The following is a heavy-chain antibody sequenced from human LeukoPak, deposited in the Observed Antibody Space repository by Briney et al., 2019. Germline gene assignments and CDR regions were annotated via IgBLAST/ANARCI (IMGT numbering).Heavy chain of an antibody. D-gene: IGHD3-22*01. Sequence: ASVKVSCKVSGYTLTELSMHWVRQAPGKGLEWMGGFDPEDGETIYAQKFQGRVTMTEDTSTDTAYMELSSLRSEDTAVYYCATFPYYYDSSGPTRDWGQGTLVTVSS. CDR3: ATFPYYYDSSGPTRD. CDR2: FDPEDGET. V-gene: IGHV1-24*01. J-gene: IGHJ4*02. CDR1: GYTLTELS.